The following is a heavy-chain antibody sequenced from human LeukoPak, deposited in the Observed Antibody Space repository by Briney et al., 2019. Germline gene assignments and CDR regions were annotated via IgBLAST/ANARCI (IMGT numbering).Heavy chain of an antibody. CDR1: GYTFTSYA. Sequence: ASVKVSCKASGYTFTSYAMHLVRQAPGQRLEWMGWINAGNGNTKYSQKCQGRVTITRDTSASTAYMELSRLRSEDTAVYYCARDPTISKDAFDIWGQGTMVTVSS. D-gene: IGHD3-9*01. CDR3: ARDPTISKDAFDI. CDR2: INAGNGNT. J-gene: IGHJ3*02. V-gene: IGHV1-3*01.